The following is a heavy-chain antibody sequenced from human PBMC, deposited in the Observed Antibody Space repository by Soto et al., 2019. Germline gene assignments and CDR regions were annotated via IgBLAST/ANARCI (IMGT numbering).Heavy chain of an antibody. J-gene: IGHJ5*02. CDR3: ARLPWADYGGIFDP. D-gene: IGHD4-17*01. V-gene: IGHV4-39*07. CDR1: GGSISSSSFY. CDR2: IYYSGST. Sequence: SETLSLTCTVSGGSISSSSFYWGWIRQPPGRGLEWIGSIYYSGSTYYNPSPKSRVTISVDTSKNQFSLKLSSVTAADTAMYYCARLPWADYGGIFDPWGQGTLVTVSS.